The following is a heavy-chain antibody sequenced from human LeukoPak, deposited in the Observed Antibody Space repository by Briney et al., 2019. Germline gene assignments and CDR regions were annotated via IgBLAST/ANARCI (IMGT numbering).Heavy chain of an antibody. J-gene: IGHJ3*01. Sequence: GGSLRLSCAASGFTFSSYEMNWVRQAPGKGLEWVSYISSSGSTIYYADSAKGRFTISRDNSKNTLYLQMNSLRAEDTAVYYCAKEMATIRAFDFWGQGTMVTVSS. D-gene: IGHD5-24*01. CDR3: AKEMATIRAFDF. CDR2: ISSSGSTI. V-gene: IGHV3-48*03. CDR1: GFTFSSYE.